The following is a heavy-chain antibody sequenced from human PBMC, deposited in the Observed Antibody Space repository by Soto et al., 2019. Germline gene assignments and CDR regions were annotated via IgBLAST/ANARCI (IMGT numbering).Heavy chain of an antibody. D-gene: IGHD1-7*01. CDR3: ARDRYNWNYRPAKNWFDP. J-gene: IGHJ5*02. V-gene: IGHV4-34*01. CDR2: INHSGST. Sequence: SETLSLTCAVYGGSFSGYYWSWIRQPPGKWLEWIGEINHSGSTNYNPSLKSRVTISVDTSKNQFSLKLSSVTAADTAVYYCARDRYNWNYRPAKNWFDPWGQGXLVTVYS. CDR1: GGSFSGYY.